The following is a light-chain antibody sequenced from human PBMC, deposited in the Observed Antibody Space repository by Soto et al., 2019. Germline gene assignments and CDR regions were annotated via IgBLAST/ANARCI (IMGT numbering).Light chain of an antibody. V-gene: IGKV1-27*01. CDR2: AAY. Sequence: DLQMTQAPSSLSASVGDRVTITCRARQDISTYLAWYQQKPGKVPKLLISAAYTLQSGVPPRFSGSGSGTDFTLTISSLQPEDVATYYGETYDNAPLTFGGGTKVEIK. CDR3: ETYDNAPLT. J-gene: IGKJ4*01. CDR1: QDISTY.